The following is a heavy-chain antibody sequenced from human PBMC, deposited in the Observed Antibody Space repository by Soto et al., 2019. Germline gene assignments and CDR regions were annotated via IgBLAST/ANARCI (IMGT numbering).Heavy chain of an antibody. D-gene: IGHD3-3*01. J-gene: IGHJ6*03. CDR3: AREVQYYDFWSGYCPSRYSCYYYMDV. CDR1: GGSFSNYY. CDR2: INQGGST. V-gene: IGHV4-34*10. Sequence: PSETLSLTCAVYGGSFSNYYWSWIRQPPGKGLEWIGEINQGGSTTYNPSLKSRVTMSLDTSKNQYFLKLNSVTAADTAVYYCAREVQYYDFWSGYCPSRYSCYYYMDVWGKGSTVMVSS.